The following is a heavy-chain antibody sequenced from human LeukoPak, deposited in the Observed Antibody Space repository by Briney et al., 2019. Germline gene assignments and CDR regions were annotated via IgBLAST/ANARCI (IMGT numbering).Heavy chain of an antibody. D-gene: IGHD5-18*01. CDR3: AKNPGYSYGYDY. CDR2: ISGSGGST. CDR1: GFTFSSYA. J-gene: IGHJ4*02. V-gene: IGHV3-23*01. Sequence: GGSLRLSCAASGFTFSSYAMSWVRQAPGKGLEWVSAISGSGGSTYYADFVKGRFTISRDNSKNTLYLQMNSLRAEDTAVYYCAKNPGYSYGYDYWGQGTLVTVSS.